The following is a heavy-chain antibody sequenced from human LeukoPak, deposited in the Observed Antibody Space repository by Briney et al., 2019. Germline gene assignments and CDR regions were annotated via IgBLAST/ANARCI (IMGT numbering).Heavy chain of an antibody. CDR2: IYYSGST. D-gene: IGHD6-19*01. Sequence: PSETLSLTCTVSGGSISSYYWSWIRQPPGKGLEWIGYIYYSGSTNYNPSLKSRVTISVDTSKNQFSLKLSSVTAADTAVYYCARDGGTGWYGDWGQGTLVTVSS. CDR1: GGSISSYY. CDR3: ARDGGTGWYGD. J-gene: IGHJ4*02. V-gene: IGHV4-59*01.